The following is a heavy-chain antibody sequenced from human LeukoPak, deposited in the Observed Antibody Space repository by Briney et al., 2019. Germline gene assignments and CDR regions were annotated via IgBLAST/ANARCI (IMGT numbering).Heavy chain of an antibody. V-gene: IGHV1-46*01. CDR2: INPNSGST. J-gene: IGHJ4*02. Sequence: ASVKVSCKASGYTFTGYYMHWVRQAPGQGLEWMGWINPNSGSTSYAQKFQGRVTMTRDMSTSTVYMELRSLRSDDTAVYYCARASARGGSFDYWGQGTLVTVSS. D-gene: IGHD5-12*01. CDR3: ARASARGGSFDY. CDR1: GYTFTGYY.